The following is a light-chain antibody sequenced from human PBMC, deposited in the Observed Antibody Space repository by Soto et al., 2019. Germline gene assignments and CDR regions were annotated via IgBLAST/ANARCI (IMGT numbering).Light chain of an antibody. Sequence: QSALTQPASVSGSPGQSITISCTGTSSDVGGYNYVSWYQQHPGKAPKLMIYDVSNRPSGVSNRFSGSKSGNTASLTISGLQAEDEADYYGSSYTSSSTPPFGTGTKLTVL. V-gene: IGLV2-14*01. J-gene: IGLJ1*01. CDR3: SSYTSSSTPP. CDR2: DVS. CDR1: SSDVGGYNY.